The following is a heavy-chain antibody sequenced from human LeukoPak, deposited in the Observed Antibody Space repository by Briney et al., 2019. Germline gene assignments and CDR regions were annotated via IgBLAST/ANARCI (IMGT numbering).Heavy chain of an antibody. V-gene: IGHV4-59*01. Sequence: SETLSLTCTVSGGSISSYYWSWIRQPPGKGLEWIGYIYYSGSTNYNPSLKSRVTISVDTSKNQFPLKLSSVTAADTAVYYCAREAHREQQLVLDYWGQGTLVTVSS. D-gene: IGHD6-13*01. CDR3: AREAHREQQLVLDY. CDR1: GGSISSYY. CDR2: IYYSGST. J-gene: IGHJ4*02.